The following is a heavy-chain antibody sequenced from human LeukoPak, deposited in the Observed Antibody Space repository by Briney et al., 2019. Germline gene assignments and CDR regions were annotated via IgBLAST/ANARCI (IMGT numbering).Heavy chain of an antibody. Sequence: SETLSLTCTVSGGSINSYYWSWIRQPPGKGLEWIGYIYYSGSTNYNPSLKSRVTISVDTSKNQFSLKLSSVTAADTAVYYCARGTHLYSSGWSLNYWGQGTLVTVSS. J-gene: IGHJ4*02. CDR1: GGSINSYY. V-gene: IGHV4-59*12. CDR2: IYYSGST. D-gene: IGHD6-19*01. CDR3: ARGTHLYSSGWSLNY.